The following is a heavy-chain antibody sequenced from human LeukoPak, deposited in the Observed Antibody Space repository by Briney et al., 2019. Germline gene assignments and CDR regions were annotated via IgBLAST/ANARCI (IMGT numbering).Heavy chain of an antibody. D-gene: IGHD4-17*01. CDR2: VDPEDGET. Sequence: ASVKISCKAFGYTFTDYYIHWVKEAPGKGLEWMGRVDPEDGETTYAEKFQGRVTMTEDTSTDTAYMELSSLRSEDTAVYYCATSGTTAAHYYYGMDVWGQGTTVTVSS. V-gene: IGHV1-69-2*01. CDR1: GYTFTDYY. J-gene: IGHJ6*02. CDR3: ATSGTTAAHYYYGMDV.